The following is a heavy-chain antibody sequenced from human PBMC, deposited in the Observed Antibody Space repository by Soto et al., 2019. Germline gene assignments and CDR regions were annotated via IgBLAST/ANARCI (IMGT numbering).Heavy chain of an antibody. V-gene: IGHV3-66*01. J-gene: IGHJ3*01. D-gene: IGHD2-21*01. Sequence: EVQLVESGGGLVQPGGSLRLSCLASGFTVSSSFMNWVRQAPGKGLEWVSVIYRDGKTFYADSAKGRFTTSSDKAKNTLYLQMRGLRFGDTAVYYCARDIPDERDVTWGAFDVWGQGKMVTVSS. CDR1: GFTVSSSF. CDR3: ARDIPDERDVTWGAFDV. CDR2: IYRDGKT.